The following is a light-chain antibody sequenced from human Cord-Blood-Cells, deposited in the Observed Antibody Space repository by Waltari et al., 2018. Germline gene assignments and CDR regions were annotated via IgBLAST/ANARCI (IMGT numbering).Light chain of an antibody. Sequence: QTVVTQEPSLTVSPGGTLTLTCPSSPGAVTSGYYPNWFQQKPGQAPRALIYSTSNKHPWTPARFSGSLLGGKAALTLSGVQPEDEAEYYCLLYYGGAQGVFGTGTKVTVL. CDR1: PGAVTSGYY. CDR3: LLYYGGAQGV. V-gene: IGLV7-43*01. CDR2: STS. J-gene: IGLJ1*01.